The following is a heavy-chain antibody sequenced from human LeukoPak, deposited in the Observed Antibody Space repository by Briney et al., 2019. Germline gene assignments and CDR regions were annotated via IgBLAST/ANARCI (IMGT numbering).Heavy chain of an antibody. D-gene: IGHD5-24*01. Sequence: ASETLSLTCAVYGGSFSGYYWSWIRQPPGKGLEWIGEINHSGSTNYNPSLKSRVTISVDTSKNQFSLKLSSVTAADTPVYHCASGWLQASFDYWGQGALVTVSS. CDR2: INHSGST. J-gene: IGHJ4*02. CDR3: ASGWLQASFDY. CDR1: GGSFSGYY. V-gene: IGHV4-34*01.